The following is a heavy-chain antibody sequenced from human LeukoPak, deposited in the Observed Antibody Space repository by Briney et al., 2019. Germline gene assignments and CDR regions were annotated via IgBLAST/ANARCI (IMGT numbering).Heavy chain of an antibody. CDR3: TTDRPKLRYFDWLGDDAFDI. CDR2: IKSKTDGGTT. CDR1: GFTFSSYW. Sequence: PGGSLRLSCAASGFTFSSYWMSWVRQAPGKGLEWVGRIKSKTDGGTTDYAAPVKGRFTISRDDSKNTLYLQMNSLKTEDTAVYYCTTDRPKLRYFDWLGDDAFDIWGQGTMVTVSS. V-gene: IGHV3-15*01. J-gene: IGHJ3*02. D-gene: IGHD3-9*01.